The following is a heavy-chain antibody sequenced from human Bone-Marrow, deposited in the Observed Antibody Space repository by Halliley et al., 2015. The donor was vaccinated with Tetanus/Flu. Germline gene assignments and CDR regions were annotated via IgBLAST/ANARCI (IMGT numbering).Heavy chain of an antibody. J-gene: IGHJ4*02. Sequence: RQAPGKGLGCVANINQDGNEKYYVDSVKGRFSISRDNAKKLVFLQMNSLKVEDTAVYYCTRETGGWGQGTLVIVSS. CDR3: TRETGG. V-gene: IGHV3-7*01. CDR2: INQDGNEK. D-gene: IGHD3-16*01.